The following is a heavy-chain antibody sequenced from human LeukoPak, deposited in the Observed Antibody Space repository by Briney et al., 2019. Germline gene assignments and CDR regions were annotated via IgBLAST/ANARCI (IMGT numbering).Heavy chain of an antibody. Sequence: SVKVSCKASGGTFSSYAISWVRQAPGQGLEWMGGIIPIFGTANYAQKFQGRVTMTRDTSTSTVYMELSSLRSEDTAVYCCARDLAGTVIWGQGTTVTVSS. CDR3: ARDLAGTVI. V-gene: IGHV1-69*05. CDR1: GGTFSSYA. J-gene: IGHJ6*02. CDR2: IIPIFGTA. D-gene: IGHD6-19*01.